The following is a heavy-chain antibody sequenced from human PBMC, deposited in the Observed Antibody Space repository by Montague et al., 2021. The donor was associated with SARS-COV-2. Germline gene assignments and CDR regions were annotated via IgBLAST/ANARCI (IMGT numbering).Heavy chain of an antibody. J-gene: IGHJ6*02. CDR1: GFTFSSYA. CDR2: IYSGGSST. CDR3: AKDARWYYDSSGYSYYYYGMDV. V-gene: IGHV3-23*03. D-gene: IGHD3-22*01. Sequence: SLRLSCAASGFTFSSYAMSWVRQAPGKGLEWVSVIYSGGSSTYYADSVKGRFTISRDNSKNTLYLQMNSLRAEDTAVYYCAKDARWYYDSSGYSYYYYGMDVWGQGTTVTVSS.